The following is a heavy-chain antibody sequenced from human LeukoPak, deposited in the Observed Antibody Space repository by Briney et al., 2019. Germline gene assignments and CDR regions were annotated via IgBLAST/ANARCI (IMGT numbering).Heavy chain of an antibody. D-gene: IGHD3-9*01. CDR3: VSHSDPLTGYSFDY. J-gene: IGHJ4*02. CDR1: GFTVTSNY. Sequence: PGGSLRLSCAASGFTVTSNYMTWGRQAPGKGLEWVSIIYDNGDTYYADSVKGRFTVTRDSSKNTVSLEMNSLRVDDTAVYYCVSHSDPLTGYSFDYWGQGTLVTVSS. CDR2: IYDNGDT. V-gene: IGHV3-53*01.